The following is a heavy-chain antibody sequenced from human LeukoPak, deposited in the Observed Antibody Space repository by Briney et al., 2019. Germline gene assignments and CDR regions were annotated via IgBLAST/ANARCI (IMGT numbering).Heavy chain of an antibody. CDR3: ARVCSSTSCYLDY. Sequence: SETLSLTCTVSGGSISSSSYYWGWIRQPAGKGLEWIGRIFTSGSTNYNPSLKSRVTISVDTSKNQISLKLSSVTAADTAVYYCARVCSSTSCYLDYWGQGTLVTVSS. J-gene: IGHJ4*02. CDR1: GGSISSSSYY. CDR2: IFTSGST. D-gene: IGHD2-2*01. V-gene: IGHV4-61*02.